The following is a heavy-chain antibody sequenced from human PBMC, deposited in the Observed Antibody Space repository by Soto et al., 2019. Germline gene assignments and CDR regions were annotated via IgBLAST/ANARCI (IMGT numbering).Heavy chain of an antibody. CDR2: IYSGGST. V-gene: IGHV3-66*01. J-gene: IGHJ3*02. D-gene: IGHD1-26*01. CDR1: GFTVSSNY. Sequence: GGSLRLSCAASGFTVSSNYMSWVRQAPGKGLEWVSVIYSGGSTYYADSVKGRFTISRDNSKNTLYLQMISLRAEDTDLYYCARGGWELLDAFDIWGQGTMVTVSS. CDR3: ARGGWELLDAFDI.